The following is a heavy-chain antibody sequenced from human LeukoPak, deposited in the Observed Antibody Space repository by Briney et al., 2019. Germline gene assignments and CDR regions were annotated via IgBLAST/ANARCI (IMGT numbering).Heavy chain of an antibody. J-gene: IGHJ4*02. CDR2: IYHSGST. CDR1: GGSISSGGYY. D-gene: IGHD3-10*01. CDR3: ARALEGWGITMVRGVYFDY. V-gene: IGHV4-30-2*01. Sequence: PSETLSLTCTVSGGSISSGGYYWSWIRQPPGKGLEWIGYIYHSGSTYYNPSLKSRVTISVDRSKNQFSLKLSSVTAADTAVYYCARALEGWGITMVRGVYFDYWGQGTLVTVSS.